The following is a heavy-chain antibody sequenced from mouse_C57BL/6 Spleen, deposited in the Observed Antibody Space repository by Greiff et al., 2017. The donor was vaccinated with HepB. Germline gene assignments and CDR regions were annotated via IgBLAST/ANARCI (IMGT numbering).Heavy chain of an antibody. J-gene: IGHJ1*03. D-gene: IGHD1-1*01. Sequence: EVKLVESEGGLVQPGSSMKLSCTASGFTFSDYYMAWVRQVPEKGLEWVANINYDGSSTYYLDSLKSRFIISRDNAKDILYLQMSSLKSEDTATYYCARDDYGSSYEDWYFDVWGTGTTVTVSS. V-gene: IGHV5-16*01. CDR3: ARDDYGSSYEDWYFDV. CDR2: INYDGSST. CDR1: GFTFSDYY.